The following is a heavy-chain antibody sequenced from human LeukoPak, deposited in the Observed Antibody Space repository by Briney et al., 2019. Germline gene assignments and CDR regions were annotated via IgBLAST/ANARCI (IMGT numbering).Heavy chain of an antibody. CDR2: LNSDGSST. J-gene: IGHJ5*02. V-gene: IGHV3-74*01. CDR3: ARDRGIAAHWFDP. D-gene: IGHD6-13*01. Sequence: GGSLRLSCAASGYTFSSYWMHWVRQAPGKGLVRVSRLNSDGSSTSYADSVKGRFTISRDNAKNTLYLQMNSLRAEDTAVYYCARDRGIAAHWFDPWGQGTLVTVSS. CDR1: GYTFSSYW.